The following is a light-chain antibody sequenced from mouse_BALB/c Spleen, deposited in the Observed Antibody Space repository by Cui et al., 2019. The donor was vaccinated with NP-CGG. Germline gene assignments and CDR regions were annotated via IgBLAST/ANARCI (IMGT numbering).Light chain of an antibody. V-gene: IGLV1*01. CDR1: TGAVTTSNY. CDR3: ALWYSNHWV. CDR2: GTN. Sequence: QSFVLQESASTTSPGETVTLTCRSSTGAVTTSNYANWVQEKPDHLFTGLIGGTNNRAPGVPARFSGSLIGDKAALTITGAQTEDEAIYFCALWYSNHWVFGGGTKLTVL. J-gene: IGLJ1*01.